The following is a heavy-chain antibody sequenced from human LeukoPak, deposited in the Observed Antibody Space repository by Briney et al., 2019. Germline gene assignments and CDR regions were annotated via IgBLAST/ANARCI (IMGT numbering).Heavy chain of an antibody. CDR2: IYPGDSHT. J-gene: IGHJ4*02. CDR1: GYSFTSYW. D-gene: IGHD6-13*01. V-gene: IGHV5-51*06. Sequence: GESLKISRKGSGYSFTSYWIGWVRQVPGKGLDWMGTIYPGDSHTRDTPSFQVQFTISADKSTNTAYLQWSSLKASDTAMYYCARSIAADGDYWGQGTLVTVSS. CDR3: ARSIAADGDY.